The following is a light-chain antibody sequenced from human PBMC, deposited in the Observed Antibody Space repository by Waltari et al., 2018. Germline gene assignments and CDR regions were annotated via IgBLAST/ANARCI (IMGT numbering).Light chain of an antibody. V-gene: IGLV3-21*04. CDR1: NLGTYS. CDR3: HVWHPHVDPGV. CDR2: YDR. J-gene: IGLJ1*01. Sequence: SYVVTQPPSVSVAPGETATITWGGDNLGTYSVHWYQQKAGQAPVLVIFYDRDRPSGIPDRFSGSNSGNTATLTISRVEAGDEARYYCHVWHPHVDPGVFGTGTEVTVL.